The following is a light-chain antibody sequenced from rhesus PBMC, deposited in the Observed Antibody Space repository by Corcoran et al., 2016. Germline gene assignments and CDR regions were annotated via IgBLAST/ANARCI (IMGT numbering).Light chain of an antibody. J-gene: IGKJ4*01. Sequence: DIQMTQSTCSLSAYVGDRVTITCRVSENDKKHLNWYQQKPGKAPNLLFYKASTLQRGVPARVSGNGPGTDYTFTISSRQSSDVANYYCHHNYGTPLTFRGETKVEIK. CDR3: HHNYGTPLT. CDR1: ENDKKH. V-gene: IGKV1-74*01. CDR2: KAS.